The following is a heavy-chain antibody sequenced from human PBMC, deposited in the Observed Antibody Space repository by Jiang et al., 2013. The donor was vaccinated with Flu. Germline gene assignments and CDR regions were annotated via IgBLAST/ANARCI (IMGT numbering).Heavy chain of an antibody. J-gene: IGHJ4*02. CDR1: GGSISSYY. CDR3: AGDYYDSSGYPDY. D-gene: IGHD3-22*01. V-gene: IGHV4-59*01. CDR2: IYYSGST. Sequence: GPGLVKPSETLSLTCTVSGGSISSYYWSWIRQPPGKGLEWIGYIYYSGSTNYNPSLKSRVTISVDTSKNQFSLKLSSVTAADTAVYYXAGDYYDSSGYPDYWGQGTLVTVSS.